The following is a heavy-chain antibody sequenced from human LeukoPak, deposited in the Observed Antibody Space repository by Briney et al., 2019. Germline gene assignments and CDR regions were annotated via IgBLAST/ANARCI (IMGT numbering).Heavy chain of an antibody. J-gene: IGHJ4*02. Sequence: PGGSLTLSCAASGFTFSTYWMGWVRQAAGKGLEWVAKIKPDGSEKDHVDSVKGRFTISRDNAKNSLYLQLNSLRAEDTAVYYCARSRFYFDYWGQGTLVTVSS. CDR1: GFTFSTYW. CDR2: IKPDGSEK. CDR3: ARSRFYFDY. V-gene: IGHV3-7*01.